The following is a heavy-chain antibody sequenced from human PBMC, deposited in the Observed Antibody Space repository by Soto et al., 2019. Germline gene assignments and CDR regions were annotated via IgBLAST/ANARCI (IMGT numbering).Heavy chain of an antibody. D-gene: IGHD1-26*01. V-gene: IGHV3-20*04. Sequence: EVQLVESGGGVLRPGGSLRLSCAASGFTFDDYGMSWAPQAPGKGLEWVSGVNWNGGSIGYADSVKGRFTISRDNAKNSLYLQMYSLRAEDTAFYYCVRGASLNFDYWGQGTLVTVSS. J-gene: IGHJ4*02. CDR3: VRGASLNFDY. CDR1: GFTFDDYG. CDR2: VNWNGGSI.